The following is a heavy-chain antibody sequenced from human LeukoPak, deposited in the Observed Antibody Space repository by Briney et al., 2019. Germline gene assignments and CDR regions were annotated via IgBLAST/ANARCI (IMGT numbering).Heavy chain of an antibody. J-gene: IGHJ4*02. CDR2: ISAYNGNT. CDR1: GYTFTSYG. Sequence: ASVKVSCKASGYTFTSYGISWVRQAAGQGLEWMGWISAYNGNTNYAQKLQGRVTMTTDTSTSTAYMELRSLRSDDTAVYYCARDGIMITFGGVIVIPYFDYWGQGTLVTVSS. CDR3: ARDGIMITFGGVIVIPYFDY. D-gene: IGHD3-16*02. V-gene: IGHV1-18*01.